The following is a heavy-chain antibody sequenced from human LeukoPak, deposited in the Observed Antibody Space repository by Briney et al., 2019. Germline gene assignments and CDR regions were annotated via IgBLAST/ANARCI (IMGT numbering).Heavy chain of an antibody. CDR3: ARDGHWEVTRGHYFDY. Sequence: PGGSLRLSCAASGFTFSSYSMNWVRQAPGRGLEWVSSISSSSSYIYYAGSVKGRFTISRDNAKNSVYLQMNSLRVEDTAVYYCARDGHWEVTRGHYFDYWGQGTLVTVSS. D-gene: IGHD4-11*01. CDR1: GFTFSSYS. J-gene: IGHJ4*02. CDR2: ISSSSSYI. V-gene: IGHV3-21*01.